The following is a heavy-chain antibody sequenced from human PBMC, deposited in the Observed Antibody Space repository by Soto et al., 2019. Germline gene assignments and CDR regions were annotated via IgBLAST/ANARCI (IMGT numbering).Heavy chain of an antibody. D-gene: IGHD3-16*01. V-gene: IGHV4-59*01. CDR1: GGSISSYY. Sequence: SETLSLTCTVSGGSISSYYWSWIRQPPGKGLEWIGYIYYSGSTNYNPSLKSRVTISVDTSKNQFSLKLSSVTAADTAVYYCARATGVTASWGYFDYWGQGTLVTVSS. CDR2: IYYSGST. J-gene: IGHJ4*02. CDR3: ARATGVTASWGYFDY.